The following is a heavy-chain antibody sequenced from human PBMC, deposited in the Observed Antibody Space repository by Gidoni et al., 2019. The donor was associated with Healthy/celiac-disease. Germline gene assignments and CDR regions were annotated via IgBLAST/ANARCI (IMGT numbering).Heavy chain of an antibody. CDR3: ARDLRADDYGVGWYNWFDP. CDR1: GFTFSSYC. J-gene: IGHJ5*02. D-gene: IGHD4-17*01. CDR2: IWYDGSNK. Sequence: QVQLVESGGGVVQPGRSLRLSCAASGFTFSSYCMHWVRQAPGKGMGWVEVIWYDGSNKYYADSVKGRLTISRDNSKNTLYLQMNSLRAEDTAVYYCARDLRADDYGVGWYNWFDPWGQGTLVTVSS. V-gene: IGHV3-33*01.